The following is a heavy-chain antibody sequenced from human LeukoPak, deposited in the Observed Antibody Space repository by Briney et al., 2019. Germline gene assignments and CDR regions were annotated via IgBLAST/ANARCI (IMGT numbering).Heavy chain of an antibody. CDR2: INPNSGGT. J-gene: IGHJ4*02. CDR3: ARVGSSWSTLDY. CDR1: GYTLTDYY. V-gene: IGHV1-2*02. Sequence: ASVKVSCKASGYTLTDYYMHWVRQAPGQGLEWMGWINPNSGGTNYAQKFQGRVTMTRDTSISTAYMELSSLISDDTAVYYCARVGSSWSTLDYWGQGTLVTVSS. D-gene: IGHD6-13*01.